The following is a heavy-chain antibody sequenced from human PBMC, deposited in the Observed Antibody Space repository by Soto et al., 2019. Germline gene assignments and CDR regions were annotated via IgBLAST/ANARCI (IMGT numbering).Heavy chain of an antibody. CDR1: GFTFSSYG. Sequence: GGSLRLSCAASGFTFSSYGMHWVRQAPGKGLEWVAVIWYDGSNKYYADSVKGRFTISRDNSKNTLYLQMNSLRAEDTAVYYCARDGYYYGSGSYYKDYWGQGTLVTVSS. V-gene: IGHV3-33*01. D-gene: IGHD3-10*01. J-gene: IGHJ4*02. CDR3: ARDGYYYGSGSYYKDY. CDR2: IWYDGSNK.